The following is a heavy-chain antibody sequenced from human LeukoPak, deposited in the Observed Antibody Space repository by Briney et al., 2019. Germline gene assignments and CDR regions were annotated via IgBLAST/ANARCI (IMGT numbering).Heavy chain of an antibody. Sequence: ASVKVSCKASGYTFTGYYMHWVRQAPGQGLEWMGWINPNSGGTNYAQKFQGRVTMTRDTSISTAYMELSRLRSDDTAVYYCARDIAAAGTGLDAFDIWGQGTIVTVSS. J-gene: IGHJ3*02. CDR1: GYTFTGYY. CDR3: ARDIAAAGTGLDAFDI. V-gene: IGHV1-2*02. D-gene: IGHD6-13*01. CDR2: INPNSGGT.